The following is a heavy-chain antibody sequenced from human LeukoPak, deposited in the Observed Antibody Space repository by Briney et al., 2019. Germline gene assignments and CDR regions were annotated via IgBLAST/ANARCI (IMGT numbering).Heavy chain of an antibody. CDR2: ISYDGSNK. D-gene: IGHD6-19*01. J-gene: IGHJ4*02. CDR1: GFTFSSYA. V-gene: IGHV3-30-3*01. CDR3: ARDRSSGWYGLDY. Sequence: PGGSLRLSCAASGFTFSSYAMHWVRQAPGKGLEWVAVISYDGSNKYYADSVKGRFTISRDNSKNTLYLQMNSLRAEDTAVYYCARDRSSGWYGLDYWGQGTLVTVSS.